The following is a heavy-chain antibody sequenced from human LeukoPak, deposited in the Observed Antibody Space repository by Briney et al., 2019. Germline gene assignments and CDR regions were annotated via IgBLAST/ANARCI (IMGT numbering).Heavy chain of an antibody. Sequence: TGGSLRLSCAASGFTFSSYAMSWVRQAPGKGLEWVSAISGSGGSTYYADSVKGRFTISRDNSKNTLYLQMNSLRAEDTAVYYCAKDLLLRWLVPVSWFDPWGQGTLVTVSS. CDR1: GFTFSSYA. CDR3: AKDLLLRWLVPVSWFDP. J-gene: IGHJ5*02. V-gene: IGHV3-23*01. D-gene: IGHD6-19*01. CDR2: ISGSGGST.